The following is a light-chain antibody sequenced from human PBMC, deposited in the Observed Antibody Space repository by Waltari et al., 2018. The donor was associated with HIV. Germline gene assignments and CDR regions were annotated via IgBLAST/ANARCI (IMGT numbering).Light chain of an antibody. CDR3: QVWDGRGDPVI. V-gene: IGLV3-21*02. CDR1: NIAATKS. CDR2: DDR. J-gene: IGLJ2*01. Sequence: SYVLTQPPSVSVAPGQTARITCGGNNIAATKSVHWYRLNPGQAPVVVIYDDRDRPSGIPDRCSGSSSGDTATLTISRAEAGDEADYYCQVWDGRGDPVIFGGGTKLAVV.